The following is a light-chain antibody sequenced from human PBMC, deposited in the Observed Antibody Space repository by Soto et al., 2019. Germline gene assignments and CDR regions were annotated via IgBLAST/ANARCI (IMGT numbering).Light chain of an antibody. Sequence: ETVLTQSPGTLSLSPGERATLSCRASQTIRSNYLAWYRQTPGQAPRLLIYGASNRDTGIADRFSGSGSGTDFTLIISRLEPEDFALYYCQQYGSSPWTFGQGNKVEIK. CDR1: QTIRSNY. V-gene: IGKV3-20*01. CDR2: GAS. CDR3: QQYGSSPWT. J-gene: IGKJ1*01.